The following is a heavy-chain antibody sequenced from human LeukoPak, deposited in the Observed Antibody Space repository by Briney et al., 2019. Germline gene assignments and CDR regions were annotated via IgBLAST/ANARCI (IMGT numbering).Heavy chain of an antibody. Sequence: TFTXXXINWVRQATGQGLEWMGWINPNSGGTNYAQKFQGRVTMTRDTSISTAYMELSRLRSDDTAVYYCASSGSYWGDYFDYWGQGTLVTVSS. CDR2: INPNSGGT. CDR1: TFTXXX. J-gene: IGHJ4*02. V-gene: IGHV1-2*02. CDR3: ASSGSYWGDYFDY. D-gene: IGHD1-26*01.